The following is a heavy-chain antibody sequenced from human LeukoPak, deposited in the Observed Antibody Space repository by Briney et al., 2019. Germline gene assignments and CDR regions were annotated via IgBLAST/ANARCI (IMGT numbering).Heavy chain of an antibody. CDR2: FYTTGTT. D-gene: IGHD1-26*01. CDR3: ARETTLGPTSRVDV. Sequence: PSQTLSLTCSVSGGSVSSGRYYWTWIRQPAGKGLEWIGRFYTTGTTNYNPSLESRVTISIDTSKNQFSLKLSSVTAADTAVYYCARETTLGPTSRVDVWGKGTTVTVSS. CDR1: GGSVSSGRYY. V-gene: IGHV4-61*02. J-gene: IGHJ6*04.